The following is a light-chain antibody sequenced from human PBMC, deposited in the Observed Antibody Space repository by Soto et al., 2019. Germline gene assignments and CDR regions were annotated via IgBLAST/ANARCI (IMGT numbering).Light chain of an antibody. J-gene: IGLJ1*01. Sequence: QSALTQPASVSGSPGQSITISCTGTSSDVGAYKYVSWYQQHPGKAPKLMIYDVSNRPSGVSNRFSGSKSGNTASLTISGLQAEDEADYYCSSYTSSSTRVFGTGTKLTVL. CDR3: SSYTSSSTRV. CDR2: DVS. V-gene: IGLV2-14*03. CDR1: SSDVGAYKY.